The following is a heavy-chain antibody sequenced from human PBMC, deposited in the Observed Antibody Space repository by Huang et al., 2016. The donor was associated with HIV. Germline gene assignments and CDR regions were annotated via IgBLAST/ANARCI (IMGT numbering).Heavy chain of an antibody. CDR1: GDSVSSHY. Sequence: QVRLQESGPGLVKPSETLSLSCTVSGDSVSSHYWGWIRHPPGKGLEWIGTVYDSGTTKYNPRLKRRITMSVDTSKNGFSLNITSVSAADTAMYFCVRDQGRLAVGGIDNWFDPWGQGALVTVSS. D-gene: IGHD6-19*01. CDR2: VYDSGTT. CDR3: VRDQGRLAVGGIDNWFDP. V-gene: IGHV4-59*02. J-gene: IGHJ5*02.